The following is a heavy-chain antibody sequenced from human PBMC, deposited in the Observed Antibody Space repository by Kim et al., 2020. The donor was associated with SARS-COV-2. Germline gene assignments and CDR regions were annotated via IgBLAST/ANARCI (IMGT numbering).Heavy chain of an antibody. D-gene: IGHD3-22*01. J-gene: IGHJ5*02. CDR1: GGSISSSSYY. CDR3: AGGLTMIVVVIPGGWFDH. CDR2: IYYSGST. V-gene: IGHV4-39*01. Sequence: SETLSLTCTVSGGSISSSSYYWGWIRQPPGKGLEWIGSIYYSGSTYYNPSLKSRVTISVDTSKNQFSMKLSSVTAAVTAVYYCAGGLTMIVVVIPGGWFDHWGQGTLVTVSS.